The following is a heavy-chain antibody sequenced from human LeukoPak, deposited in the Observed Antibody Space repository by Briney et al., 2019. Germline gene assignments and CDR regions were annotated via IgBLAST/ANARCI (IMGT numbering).Heavy chain of an antibody. J-gene: IGHJ4*02. CDR3: SRHDALPGDY. V-gene: IGHV3-73*01. CDR2: IRTKANNYAT. Sequence: GGSLKLSCAASGYTFSGYTIHWVRQASGKGLEWVGHIRTKANNYATDYAASVKGRFTISRDDSKNTAFLQMNSLKTEDTAVYYCSRHDALPGDYWGQGTQVTVSS. CDR1: GYTFSGYT. D-gene: IGHD2-21*02.